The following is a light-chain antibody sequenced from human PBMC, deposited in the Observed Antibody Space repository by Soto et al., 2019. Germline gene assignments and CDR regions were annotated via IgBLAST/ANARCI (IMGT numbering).Light chain of an antibody. J-gene: IGLJ2*01. CDR2: LSSDGSH. CDR3: QTWATGIRV. Sequence: QSVLTQSPSASASLGASVKLTCTLSSGHSSYAIAWHQQRPEKGPRYLMKLSSDGSHSKGDGIPDRFSGSSSGAERYLTISSLQSEDEADYYCQTWATGIRVFGGGTKLTVL. V-gene: IGLV4-69*01. CDR1: SGHSSYA.